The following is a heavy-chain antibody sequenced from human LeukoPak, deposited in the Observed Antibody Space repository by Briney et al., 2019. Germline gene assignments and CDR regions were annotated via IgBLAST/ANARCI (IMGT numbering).Heavy chain of an antibody. D-gene: IGHD2-2*01. Sequence: ASVKVSCKASGGTFSSYAISWVRQAPGQGLEWMGGINPIFGTANYAQKFQGRVTITADESTSTAYMELSSLRSEDTALYYCAREHGDIVVVPAAMYFQHWGQGTLVTVSS. V-gene: IGHV1-69*13. CDR2: INPIFGTA. CDR3: AREHGDIVVVPAAMYFQH. J-gene: IGHJ1*01. CDR1: GGTFSSYA.